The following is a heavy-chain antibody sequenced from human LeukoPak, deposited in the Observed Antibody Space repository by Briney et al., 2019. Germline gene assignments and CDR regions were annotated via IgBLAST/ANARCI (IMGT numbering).Heavy chain of an antibody. CDR2: IKQDGSEK. J-gene: IGHJ4*02. Sequence: PGGSLRLSCVASRLTFSSYWMSWVRQAPGKGLEWVANIKQDGSEKYYVDSVKGRFTISRDNAKNSLYLQMNSLRAEDTAVYYCARTADRKWFGELRRAYFDYWGQGTLVTVSS. CDR1: RLTFSSYW. D-gene: IGHD3-10*01. V-gene: IGHV3-7*01. CDR3: ARTADRKWFGELRRAYFDY.